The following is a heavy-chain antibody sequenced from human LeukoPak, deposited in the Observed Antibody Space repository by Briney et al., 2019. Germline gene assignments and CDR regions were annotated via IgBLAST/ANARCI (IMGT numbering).Heavy chain of an antibody. V-gene: IGHV4-34*01. CDR2: INHSGST. CDR1: GGSFSGYY. Sequence: SETLFLTCAVYGGSFSGYYWSWIRQPPGKGLEWIGEINHSGSTNYNPSLKSRVTISVDTSKNQFSLKLSSVTAADTAVYYCARGILGKDIVVVPAASYDYWGQGTLVTVSS. D-gene: IGHD2-2*01. J-gene: IGHJ4*02. CDR3: ARGILGKDIVVVPAASYDY.